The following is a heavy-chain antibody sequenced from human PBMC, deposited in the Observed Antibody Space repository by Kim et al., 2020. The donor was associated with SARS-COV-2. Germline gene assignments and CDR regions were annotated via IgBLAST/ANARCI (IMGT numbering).Heavy chain of an antibody. CDR3: SSNITLSVYQDDF. V-gene: IGHV3-15*01. Sequence: GGSLRLSCTASGFTFSNAWMHWVRQAPGKGLEWVAHITSKTYGETTAFAAPVKGRFTISRADSPMTLYLHLHSLKNEDTADYYCSSNITLSVYQDDF. J-gene: IGHJ4*01. D-gene: IGHD3-10*01. CDR1: GFTFSNAW. CDR2: ITSKTYGETT.